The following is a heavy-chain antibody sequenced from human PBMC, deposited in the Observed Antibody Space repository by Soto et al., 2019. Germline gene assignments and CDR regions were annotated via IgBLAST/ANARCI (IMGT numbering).Heavy chain of an antibody. CDR2: IYPGDSGT. J-gene: IGHJ6*02. V-gene: IGHV5-51*03. CDR3: ARRGAATGNSYYGMDV. Sequence: EVQLVQSGAEVKKPGESLKISCKGSGYSFTSYWIGWVRQMPGKGLEWMGIIYPGDSGTRYSPSFQGQVTISAAKTIXXAYLQWSSLKASDTAMYYCARRGAATGNSYYGMDVWGQGTTVTVSS. CDR1: GYSFTSYW. D-gene: IGHD6-13*01.